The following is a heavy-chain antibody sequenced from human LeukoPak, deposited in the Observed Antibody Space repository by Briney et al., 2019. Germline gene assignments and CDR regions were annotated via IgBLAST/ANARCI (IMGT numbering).Heavy chain of an antibody. D-gene: IGHD7-27*01. CDR2: LSSSSSTI. J-gene: IGHJ4*02. Sequence: GSLRLSCAASGFTFSSYSMNWVRQAPGKGLEWVSYLSSSSSTIYYADSVKGRFTISRDNAKNSLYLQMNSLRAEDTAVYYCARDHSNWEGDDYWGQGTLVTVSS. V-gene: IGHV3-48*01. CDR3: ARDHSNWEGDDY. CDR1: GFTFSSYS.